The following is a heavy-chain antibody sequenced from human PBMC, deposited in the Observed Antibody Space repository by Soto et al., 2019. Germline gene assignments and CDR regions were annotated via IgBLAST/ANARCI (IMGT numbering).Heavy chain of an antibody. J-gene: IGHJ5*02. D-gene: IGHD2-2*02. V-gene: IGHV4-39*01. CDR2: IYYSGST. Sequence: PSETLSLTCTVSGVSISSGGYYWGWIRQPPGKGLEWIGSIYYSGSTYYRPSLKSRVTISVDTSKNQFSLKLSSVTAADTAVYYCARQVPAAIRLGWFDPWGQGTLVTVSS. CDR3: ARQVPAAIRLGWFDP. CDR1: GVSISSGGYY.